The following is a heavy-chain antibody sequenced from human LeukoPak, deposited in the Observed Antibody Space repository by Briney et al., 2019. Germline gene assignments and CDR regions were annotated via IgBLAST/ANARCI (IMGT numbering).Heavy chain of an antibody. CDR1: GYTFTGYY. J-gene: IGHJ4*02. V-gene: IGHV1-2*02. CDR2: INPNSGGT. Sequence: GASVKVSCKASGYTFTGYYMHWVRQAPGQGLEWVGWINPNSGGTNYAQKFQGRVTMTRDTSISTAYMELSRLRSDDTAVYYCARDLGGRQWLAVCFDYWGQGTLVTVSS. D-gene: IGHD6-19*01. CDR3: ARDLGGRQWLAVCFDY.